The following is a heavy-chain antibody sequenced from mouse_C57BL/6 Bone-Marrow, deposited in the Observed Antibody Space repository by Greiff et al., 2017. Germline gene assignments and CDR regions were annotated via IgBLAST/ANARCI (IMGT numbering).Heavy chain of an antibody. D-gene: IGHD1-1*01. Sequence: EVQLQQSGPELVKPGASVKISCKASGYSFTGYYMNWVKQSPEKSLEWIGEINPSTGGTTYNQKFKAKATLTVDKSSSTAYMQLKSLTSEDSAVYYCARGFTNYYGSRRDFDYWGQGTTLTVSS. J-gene: IGHJ2*01. V-gene: IGHV1-42*01. CDR2: INPSTGGT. CDR1: GYSFTGYY. CDR3: ARGFTNYYGSRRDFDY.